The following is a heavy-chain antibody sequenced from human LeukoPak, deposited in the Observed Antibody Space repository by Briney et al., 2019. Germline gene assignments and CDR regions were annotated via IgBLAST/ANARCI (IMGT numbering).Heavy chain of an antibody. D-gene: IGHD2-21*02. CDR3: AKVGSLSSGDCVIWFDP. J-gene: IGHJ5*02. CDR2: INSDGSST. Sequence: GGSLRLSCAASGFTFSSYWMHWVRQAPGKGLVWVSRINSDGSSTSYADSVKGRFTISRDNAKNTLYLQMNSLRAEDTAVYYCAKVGSLSSGDCVIWFDPWGQGTLVTVSS. CDR1: GFTFSSYW. V-gene: IGHV3-74*01.